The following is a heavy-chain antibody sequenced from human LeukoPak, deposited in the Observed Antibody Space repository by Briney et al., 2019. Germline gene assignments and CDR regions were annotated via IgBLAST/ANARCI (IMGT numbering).Heavy chain of an antibody. CDR2: IKQDGSEK. J-gene: IGHJ3*02. D-gene: IGHD3-22*01. CDR1: GFTFSIYW. V-gene: IGHV3-7*01. CDR3: HYYDSSGYWEDAFDI. Sequence: GGSLRLSCAASGFTFSIYWMSWVRQAPGKGLEWVANIKQDGSEKYYVDSVKGRFTISRDNAKNSLYLQMNSLRAEDTAVYYCHYYDSSGYWEDAFDIWGQGTMVTVSS.